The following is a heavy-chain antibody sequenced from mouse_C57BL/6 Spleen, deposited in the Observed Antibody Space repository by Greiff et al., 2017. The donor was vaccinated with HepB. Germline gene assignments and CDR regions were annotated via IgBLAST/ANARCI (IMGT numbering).Heavy chain of an antibody. J-gene: IGHJ4*01. V-gene: IGHV2-5*01. Sequence: VQLVESGPGLVQPSQSLSITCTVSGFSLTSYGVHWVRQSPGKGLEWLGVIWRGGSTDYNAAFMSRLSITKDNSKSQVFFKMNSLQADDTAIYYCAKNPLGYGNYLYAMDYWGQGTSVTVSS. CDR2: IWRGGST. D-gene: IGHD2-10*02. CDR1: GFSLTSYG. CDR3: AKNPLGYGNYLYAMDY.